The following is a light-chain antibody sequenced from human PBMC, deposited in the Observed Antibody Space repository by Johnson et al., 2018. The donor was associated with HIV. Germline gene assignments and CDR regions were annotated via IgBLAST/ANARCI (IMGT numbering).Light chain of an antibody. CDR3: GTWDISLSAGGV. Sequence: QSVLTQSPSVSAAPGQKVTISCSGSSSNIGNNYVSWYQQLPGTAPNLLIYENNKRPSGIPDRFSGSKSGTSATLGITGLQTGDEADYYCGTWDISLSAGGVFGPGTKVTVL. J-gene: IGLJ1*01. CDR2: ENN. CDR1: SSNIGNNY. V-gene: IGLV1-51*02.